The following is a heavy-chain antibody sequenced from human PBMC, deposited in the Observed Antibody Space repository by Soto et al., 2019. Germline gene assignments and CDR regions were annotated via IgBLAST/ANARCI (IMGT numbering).Heavy chain of an antibody. CDR1: GFIFSNYA. CDR2: ISGGGGGA. V-gene: IGHV3-23*01. Sequence: GGSLRLSCAASGFIFSNYAMMWVRQAPGKGLEWVSAISGGGGGAQYADSVRGRLTISRDNSKNTLYLQMNSLRAEDTAVYYCAKDPNGDYIGAFDFWGQGILVTVSS. CDR3: AKDPNGDYIGAFDF. J-gene: IGHJ3*01. D-gene: IGHD4-17*01.